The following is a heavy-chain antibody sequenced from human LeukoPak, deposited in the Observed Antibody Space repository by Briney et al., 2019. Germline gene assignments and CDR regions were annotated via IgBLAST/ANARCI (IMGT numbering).Heavy chain of an antibody. Sequence: PEGSLRLSCAASGFTFSSYGMHWVRQAPGKGLEWVAFIRYDGSNKYYADSVKGRFTISRDNSKDTLYLQMNSLRAEDTAVYYCAKETKYSSSWYYYYYYTDVWGKGTTVTVSS. D-gene: IGHD6-13*01. CDR1: GFTFSSYG. V-gene: IGHV3-30*02. J-gene: IGHJ6*03. CDR3: AKETKYSSSWYYYYYYTDV. CDR2: IRYDGSNK.